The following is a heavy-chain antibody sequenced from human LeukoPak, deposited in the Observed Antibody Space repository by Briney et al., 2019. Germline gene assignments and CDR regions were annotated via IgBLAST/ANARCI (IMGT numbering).Heavy chain of an antibody. CDR1: GFPFSTYA. D-gene: IGHD4-23*01. J-gene: IGHJ4*02. Sequence: PGGSLRLSCAASGFPFSTYAMSWVRQAPGKGLEWVSSIRGSDGSTYYADSVKGRFAISRDNSKNTLYLQMNSLRAEDTAVYYCAKDVYYGGNGGFDYWGQGTLVTVSS. CDR3: AKDVYYGGNGGFDY. CDR2: IRGSDGST. V-gene: IGHV3-23*01.